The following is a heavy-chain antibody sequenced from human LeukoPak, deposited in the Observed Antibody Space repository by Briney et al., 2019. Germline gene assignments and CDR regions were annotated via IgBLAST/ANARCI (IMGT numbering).Heavy chain of an antibody. D-gene: IGHD6-13*01. CDR3: AKRAAAGTGEFDY. J-gene: IGHJ4*02. CDR1: GFSVSSNY. Sequence: GGSLRLSCAASGFSVSSNYMSWVRQAPGKGLEWVSVIYSGGNTYYADSVKGRFTISRDNSKNTLYLQMNSLRAEDTAVYYCAKRAAAGTGEFDYWGQGTLVTVSS. CDR2: IYSGGNT. V-gene: IGHV3-53*01.